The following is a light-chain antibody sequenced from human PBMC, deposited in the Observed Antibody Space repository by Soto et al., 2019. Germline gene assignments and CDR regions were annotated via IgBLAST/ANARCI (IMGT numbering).Light chain of an antibody. Sequence: EIVMTQSPATLSVSPGERATLSCRASQSVSSNLAWYQQKPGQAPRLLIYGASTRATGIPARFSGSGSGTDFTLTISRLAPEDFAVYYCQQYQNLWTFGQGTKV. CDR1: QSVSSN. CDR3: QQYQNLWT. V-gene: IGKV3-15*01. J-gene: IGKJ1*01. CDR2: GAS.